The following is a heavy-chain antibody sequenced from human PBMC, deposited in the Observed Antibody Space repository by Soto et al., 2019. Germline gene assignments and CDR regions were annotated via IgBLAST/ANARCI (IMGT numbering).Heavy chain of an antibody. CDR2: IWYDGSNK. V-gene: IGHV3-33*01. CDR3: ARVYGSGKNWFDP. D-gene: IGHD3-10*01. J-gene: IGHJ5*02. Sequence: QVQLVESGGGVVQPGRSLRLSCAASGFTFSSYGMHWVRQAPGKGLEWVAVIWYDGSNKYYADSVKGRFTISRDNSKNTLYLQMNSLRAEDTAVYYCARVYGSGKNWFDPGAREPWSPSPQ. CDR1: GFTFSSYG.